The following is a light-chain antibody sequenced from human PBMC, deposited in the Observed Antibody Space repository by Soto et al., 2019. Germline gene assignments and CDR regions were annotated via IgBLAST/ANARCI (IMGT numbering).Light chain of an antibody. V-gene: IGKV2-28*01. Sequence: DIVMTQSPLSLPATPGEPASISCRSSQSLLHSNGYNYLDCYLQKPGQSPQLLIYLGSNRASGVPDRFSGSGSGTDFTLKISKVEAEDVGVYYGMQALQSPLTFGGGTKVEIK. CDR1: QSLLHSNGYNY. CDR3: MQALQSPLT. CDR2: LGS. J-gene: IGKJ4*01.